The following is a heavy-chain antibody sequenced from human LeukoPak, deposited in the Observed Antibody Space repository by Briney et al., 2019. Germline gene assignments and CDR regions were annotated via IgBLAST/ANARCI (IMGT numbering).Heavy chain of an antibody. CDR2: INPGDSDT. CDR1: GYKFSNYW. Sequence: GESLKISCEGSGYKFSNYWIAWVRQMPGEGLEWMGLINPGDSDTRYSPSFQGQVTISADKSISTAYLQWSSLKASDTAIYYCARRGQRDWFDPWGQGTLVTVSS. D-gene: IGHD6-25*01. CDR3: ARRGQRDWFDP. J-gene: IGHJ5*02. V-gene: IGHV5-51*01.